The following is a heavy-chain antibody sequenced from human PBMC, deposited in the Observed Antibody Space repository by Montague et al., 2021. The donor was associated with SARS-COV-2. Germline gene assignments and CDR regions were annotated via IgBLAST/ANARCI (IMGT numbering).Heavy chain of an antibody. V-gene: IGHV4-39*01. CDR2: IYYSGGT. J-gene: IGHJ3*02. CDR3: ARHTGRDTIFGVVIIPDAFDI. CDR1: GGSISSSSYY. Sequence: SETLSLTCTVSGGSISSSSYYWGWIRQPPGKGLEWIGSIYYSGGTYYNPSLKSRVTISVDTSKNQFSLKLSSVTAADTAVYYCARHTGRDTIFGVVIIPDAFDIWGQGTMVTGSS. D-gene: IGHD3-3*01.